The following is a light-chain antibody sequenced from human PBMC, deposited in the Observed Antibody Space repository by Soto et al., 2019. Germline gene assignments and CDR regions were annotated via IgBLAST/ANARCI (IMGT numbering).Light chain of an antibody. CDR3: TSYAGGNNV. CDR2: EVN. V-gene: IGLV2-8*01. Sequence: QSALTQPPSASGSTGQSVTNSCTGTSSDIGGYNYVSWYQQDPGKVPKLMIYEVNKRPSGVPDRFSGSKSGNTASLTVSGLQADDEADYYCTSYAGGNNVFGTGTKLTVL. CDR1: SSDIGGYNY. J-gene: IGLJ1*01.